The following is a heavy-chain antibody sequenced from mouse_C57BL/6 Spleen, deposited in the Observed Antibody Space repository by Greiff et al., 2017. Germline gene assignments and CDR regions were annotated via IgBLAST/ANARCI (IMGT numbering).Heavy chain of an antibody. CDR1: GYTFTDYY. CDR2: INPYNGGT. J-gene: IGHJ2*01. Sequence: VQLQQSGPVLVKPGASVKMSCKASGYTFTDYYMNWVKQSHGKSLEWIGVINPYNGGTSYNQKFKGKATLTVDKSSSTAYMELNSLTSEDSAVYDCARGGTGPFEYWGQGTTLTVSS. V-gene: IGHV1-19*01. D-gene: IGHD3-3*01. CDR3: ARGGTGPFEY.